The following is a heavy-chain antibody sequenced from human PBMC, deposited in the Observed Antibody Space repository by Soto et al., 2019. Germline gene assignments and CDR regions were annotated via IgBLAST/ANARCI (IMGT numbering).Heavy chain of an antibody. CDR2: IWHDGTIE. CDR1: GFTFRRYG. V-gene: IGHV3-33*01. D-gene: IGHD3-3*01. J-gene: IGHJ6*02. CDR3: ARDIRRDNDFWSGIYYAMDV. Sequence: QVQLVESGGGVVQPGKSVRLSCAASGFTFRRYGMHWVRQAPGRGLEWVAVIWHDGTIENYADSVKGRFIISRDNSKNTLNLQMNSLRAEDTAVYYSARDIRRDNDFWSGIYYAMDVWGQGTSLSVSS.